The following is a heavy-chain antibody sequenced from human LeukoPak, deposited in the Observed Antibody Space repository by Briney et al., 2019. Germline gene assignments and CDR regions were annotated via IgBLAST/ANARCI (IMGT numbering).Heavy chain of an antibody. J-gene: IGHJ6*03. CDR1: GGSISSGSYY. D-gene: IGHD6-13*01. V-gene: IGHV4-61*02. CDR3: ARGARLKAAAGYYYYMDV. Sequence: KSSQTLSLTCTVSGGSISSGSYYWSWIRQPAGKGLEWIGRIYTSGSTNYNPSLKSRVTISVDTSKNQFSLKLSSVTAADTAVYYCARGARLKAAAGYYYYMDVWGKGTTVTVSS. CDR2: IYTSGST.